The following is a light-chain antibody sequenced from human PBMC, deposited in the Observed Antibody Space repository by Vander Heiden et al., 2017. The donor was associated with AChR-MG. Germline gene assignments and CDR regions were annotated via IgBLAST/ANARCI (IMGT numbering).Light chain of an antibody. CDR1: QSVTSIY. CDR3: QRYGSSSYT. CDR2: NTS. J-gene: IGKJ2*01. Sequence: EIVLTQSPGTLSLSPGERATLSCRASQSVTSIYFAWYQQKPGQPPRLLIYNTSSRATGIPDRFSGSGSGTDFTLTISRLDPEDFAVYYCQRYGSSSYTFGQGTKLEI. V-gene: IGKV3-20*01.